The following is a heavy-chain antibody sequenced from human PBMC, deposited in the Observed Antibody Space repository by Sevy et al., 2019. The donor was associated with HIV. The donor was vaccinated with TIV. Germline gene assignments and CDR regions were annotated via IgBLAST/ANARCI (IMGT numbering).Heavy chain of an antibody. CDR2: ISGSGGST. D-gene: IGHD1-26*01. J-gene: IGHJ3*02. CDR3: AKEGSGSYYDRDAFDI. CDR1: GFTFSSYA. V-gene: IGHV3-23*01. Sequence: GGSLRLSCAASGFTFSSYAMSWVRQAPGKGLEWVSAISGSGGSTYYADSVKGRFTISRDNSKNTLYLQMNSLRAEDTAVYYCAKEGSGSYYDRDAFDIWGQWTMVTVSS.